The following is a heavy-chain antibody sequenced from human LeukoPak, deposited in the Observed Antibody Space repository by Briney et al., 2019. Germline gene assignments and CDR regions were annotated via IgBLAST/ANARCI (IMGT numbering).Heavy chain of an antibody. D-gene: IGHD6-13*01. J-gene: IGHJ4*02. CDR1: GGSISSSSYY. CDR2: INHSGST. CDR3: ARGGSSWDLDY. Sequence: SETLSLTCTVSGGSISSSSYYWGWIRQPPGKGLEWIGEINHSGSTNYNPSLKSRVTISVDTSKNQFSLKLSSVTAADTAVYYCARGGSSWDLDYWGQGTLVTVSS. V-gene: IGHV4-39*07.